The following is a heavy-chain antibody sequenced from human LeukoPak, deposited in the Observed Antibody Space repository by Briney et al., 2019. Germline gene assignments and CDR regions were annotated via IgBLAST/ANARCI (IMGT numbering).Heavy chain of an antibody. CDR3: ARAPRDIVVVVAAGALDP. Sequence: PSETLSLTCTVSGGSISSSSYYWGWIRQPPGKGLEWIGSIYYSGSTYYNPSLKSRVTISVDTSKNQFSLKLSSVTAADTAVYYCARAPRDIVVVVAAGALDPWGQGTLVTVSS. CDR2: IYYSGST. CDR1: GGSISSSSYY. D-gene: IGHD2-15*01. V-gene: IGHV4-39*07. J-gene: IGHJ5*02.